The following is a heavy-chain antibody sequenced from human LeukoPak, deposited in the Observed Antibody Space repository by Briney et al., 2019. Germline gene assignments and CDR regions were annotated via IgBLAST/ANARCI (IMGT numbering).Heavy chain of an antibody. J-gene: IGHJ4*02. V-gene: IGHV1-69*05. CDR1: GGIFSSYV. CDR3: ARGEEYCSGGSCYVLFDY. Sequence: ASVKFSCKASGGIFSSYVIRWVRPARGRGLEWMGGIIPIFGTANYAQKCQGRVTITTDESTSTAYMELSSLRSEDTGAYYCARGEEYCSGGSCYVLFDYWGQGTLVTVSS. D-gene: IGHD2-15*01. CDR2: IIPIFGTA.